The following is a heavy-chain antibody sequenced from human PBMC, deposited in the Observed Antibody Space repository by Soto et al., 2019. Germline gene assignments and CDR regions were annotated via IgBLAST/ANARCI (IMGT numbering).Heavy chain of an antibody. V-gene: IGHV4-30-2*01. Sequence: QLQLQESGSGLVKPSQTLSLTCAVSGGSISSGGYSWSWVRQPPGKGLEWIGYIYHSGSTSYNPSPESRVSISVDSSTNQFSLNLSSVTAADTPVYSCARVPTPWGRGTLVSVAS. D-gene: IGHD4-17*01. CDR2: IYHSGST. J-gene: IGHJ5*02. CDR1: GGSISSGGYS. CDR3: ARVPTP.